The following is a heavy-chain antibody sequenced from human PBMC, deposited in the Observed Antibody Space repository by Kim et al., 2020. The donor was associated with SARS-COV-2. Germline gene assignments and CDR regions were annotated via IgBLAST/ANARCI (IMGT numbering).Heavy chain of an antibody. D-gene: IGHD3-3*01. V-gene: IGHV7-4-1*02. Sequence: ASVKVSCKASGYTFTSYAMNWVRQAPGQGLEWMGWINTNTGNPTYAQGFTGRFVFSLDTSVSTAYLQISSLKAEDTAVYYCARAPVGHYDFWSGYYTDYYYYGMDVWGQGTTVTVSS. CDR3: ARAPVGHYDFWSGYYTDYYYYGMDV. CDR2: INTNTGNP. J-gene: IGHJ6*02. CDR1: GYTFTSYA.